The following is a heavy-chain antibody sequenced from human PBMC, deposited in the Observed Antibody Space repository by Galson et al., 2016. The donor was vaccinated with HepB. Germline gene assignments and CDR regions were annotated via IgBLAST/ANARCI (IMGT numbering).Heavy chain of an antibody. CDR1: GGSIGSSSLY. V-gene: IGHV4-39*01. Sequence: ETLSLTCSVSGGSIGSSSLYWGWIRQPPGKGLEWIGSMYSSGTTYYNPSLERRVTITVDTSKNQFSLKVKYVTAADTAVYYCARHVHYNSPPIGFDSWGQGTLVTVSS. CDR2: MYSSGTT. CDR3: ARHVHYNSPPIGFDS. D-gene: IGHD1-14*01. J-gene: IGHJ5*01.